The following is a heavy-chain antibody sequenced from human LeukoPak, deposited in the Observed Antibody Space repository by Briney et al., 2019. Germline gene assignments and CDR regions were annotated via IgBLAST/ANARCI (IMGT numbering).Heavy chain of an antibody. CDR3: AKRGVVIRIILVGFHKQAYYFDS. Sequence: PGGSLRLSCGASGFNFVNYAMAWVRQAPGKGLEWVSGISRSGSRTFYADSVRGRFTISRDNPKNTLYLQMNSLRVEDTAVYFCAKRGVVIRIILVGFHKQAYYFDSWGQGALVTVSS. V-gene: IGHV3-23*01. CDR2: ISRSGSRT. D-gene: IGHD3-10*01. CDR1: GFNFVNYA. J-gene: IGHJ4*02.